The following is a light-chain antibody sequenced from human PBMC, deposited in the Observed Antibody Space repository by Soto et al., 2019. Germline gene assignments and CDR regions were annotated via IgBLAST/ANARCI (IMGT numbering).Light chain of an antibody. J-gene: IGLJ2*01. V-gene: IGLV2-14*03. CDR1: SSDVGGYNY. CDR3: SSYTGSTTLVI. CDR2: DVS. Sequence: QSVLTQPASVSGSPGQSSTISCTGTSSDVGGYNYVSWYQQHPGKAPKLMIYDVSNRPSGVSNRFSGSRSGNTASLSISGLQAEDEAHYYCSSYTGSTTLVIFGGGTKLTVL.